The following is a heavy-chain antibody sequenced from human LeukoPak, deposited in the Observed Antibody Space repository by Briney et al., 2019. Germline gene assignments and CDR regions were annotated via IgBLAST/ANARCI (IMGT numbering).Heavy chain of an antibody. D-gene: IGHD4-17*01. CDR3: ARRSTTVTTSGWFDP. J-gene: IGHJ5*02. CDR1: GGTFSSYS. V-gene: IGHV3-21*01. CDR2: ISSSSSYI. Sequence: GASVKVSCKASGGTFSSYSMNWVRQAPGKGLEWVSSISSSSSYIYYADSVKGRFTISRDNAKNSLYLQMNSLRAEDTAVYYCARRSTTVTTSGWFDPWGQGTLVTVSS.